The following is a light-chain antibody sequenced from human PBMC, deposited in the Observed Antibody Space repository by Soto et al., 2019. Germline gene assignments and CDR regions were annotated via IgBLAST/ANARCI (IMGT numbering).Light chain of an antibody. CDR2: FAA. V-gene: IGKV1-12*01. CDR1: QGIGDR. Sequence: DIQMTHSPSSVSASVVDRVTMTCRASQGIGDRWVGYQQQPARVPPLVVYFAASLLNAGPSTFSASGAGAELILTIITLQPEDFVTYYCRHTFTSHRTFGQGTKVDNK. CDR3: RHTFTSHRT. J-gene: IGKJ1*01.